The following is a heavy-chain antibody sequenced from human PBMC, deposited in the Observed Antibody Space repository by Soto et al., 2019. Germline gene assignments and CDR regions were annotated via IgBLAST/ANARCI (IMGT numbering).Heavy chain of an antibody. Sequence: TSETLSLTCTVSGDSISTYYWTWIRQPPGKGLEWIGYMYHSGSTYYNPSLKSRVTISIDRSKNQFSLKLSSVTAADTAVYYCARVPDYWGQGILVTVSS. CDR1: GDSISTYY. CDR3: ARVPDY. D-gene: IGHD2-2*01. J-gene: IGHJ4*02. V-gene: IGHV4-59*12. CDR2: MYHSGST.